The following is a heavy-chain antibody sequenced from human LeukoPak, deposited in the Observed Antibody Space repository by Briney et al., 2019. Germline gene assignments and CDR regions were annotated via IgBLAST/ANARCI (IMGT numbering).Heavy chain of an antibody. Sequence: SETLSLTCAVSGXSISSYSGSWIRQPAGKGLEWIGRIYTSGSTNYNPSLRSRVTMSLDTSKNQFSLRLTSVTAPDTAVYYCARSNSPSRFDPWGQGTLVIVSS. J-gene: IGHJ5*02. CDR1: GXSISSYS. CDR3: ARSNSPSRFDP. D-gene: IGHD2/OR15-2a*01. CDR2: IYTSGST. V-gene: IGHV4-4*07.